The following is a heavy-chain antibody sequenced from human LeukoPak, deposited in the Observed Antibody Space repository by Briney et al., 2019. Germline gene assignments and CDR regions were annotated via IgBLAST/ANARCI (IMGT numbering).Heavy chain of an antibody. CDR2: INHSGST. CDR1: GGSISSYY. CDR3: ARGMYYDFWSGYFYYYYYMDV. D-gene: IGHD3-3*01. Sequence: SETLSLTCTVSGGSISSYYWSWIRQPPGKGLEWIGEINHSGSTNYNPSLKSRVTISVDTSKNQFSLKLSSVTAADTAVYYCARGMYYDFWSGYFYYYYYMDVWGKGTTVTVSS. J-gene: IGHJ6*03. V-gene: IGHV4-34*01.